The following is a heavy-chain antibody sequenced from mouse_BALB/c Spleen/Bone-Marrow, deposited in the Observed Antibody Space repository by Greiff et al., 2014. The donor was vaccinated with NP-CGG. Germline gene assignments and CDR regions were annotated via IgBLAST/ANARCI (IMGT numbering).Heavy chain of an antibody. Sequence: VKLMESGAGLVKPGASVKLSCKASGYTFTEYIIHWVKQRSGQGLEWIGWFYPGSGSIKYNEKFKDKATLTADKSSSTVYMELSRLTSEDSAVYFCARRESYGNYLYFDVWGAGTTVTVSS. V-gene: IGHV1-62-2*01. D-gene: IGHD2-10*02. J-gene: IGHJ1*01. CDR3: ARRESYGNYLYFDV. CDR1: GYTFTEYI. CDR2: FYPGSGSI.